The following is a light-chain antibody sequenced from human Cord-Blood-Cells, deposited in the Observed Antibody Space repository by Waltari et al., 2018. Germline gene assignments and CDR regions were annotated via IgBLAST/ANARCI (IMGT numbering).Light chain of an antibody. V-gene: IGLV2-23*01. CDR2: EGS. J-gene: IGLJ1*01. Sequence: QSALTQPASVSGSPGPSITISCTGTSSDVGRYNLVSWYQQHPGKAPKPMIYEGSKRPSGVSNRFSGSKSGNTASLTISGLQAEDEADYYCCSYAGSSTFYVFGTGTKVTVL. CDR1: SSDVGRYNL. CDR3: CSYAGSSTFYV.